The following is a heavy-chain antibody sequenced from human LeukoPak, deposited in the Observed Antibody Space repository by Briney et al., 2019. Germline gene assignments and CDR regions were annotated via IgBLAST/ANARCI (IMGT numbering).Heavy chain of an antibody. Sequence: SVKVSCKASGGTFSSYAISWVRQAPGQGLEWMGGIIPIFGTANYAQKFQGRITITTDESTSTAYMELSSLRSEDTAVYHCARGNAGYSSSWDFDYWGQGTLVTVSS. CDR3: ARGNAGYSSSWDFDY. CDR2: IIPIFGTA. CDR1: GGTFSSYA. D-gene: IGHD6-13*01. V-gene: IGHV1-69*05. J-gene: IGHJ4*02.